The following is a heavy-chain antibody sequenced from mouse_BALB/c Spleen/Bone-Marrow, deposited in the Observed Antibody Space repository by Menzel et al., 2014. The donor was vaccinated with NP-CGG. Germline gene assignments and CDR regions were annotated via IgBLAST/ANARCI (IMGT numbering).Heavy chain of an antibody. Sequence: EVQLQQSGPELVKPGASVKMSCKASGYTFTDYYMKWVKESHEMSLEWIGDINPNNGDTFYYQKFKGKATLTVHRSSSTAYIQLDSLTSEDSAVYYCAMGVRLYWYFGVWGAGTTVTVSS. V-gene: IGHV1-26*01. CDR3: AMGVRLYWYFGV. CDR2: INPNNGDT. CDR1: GYTFTDYY. J-gene: IGHJ1*01.